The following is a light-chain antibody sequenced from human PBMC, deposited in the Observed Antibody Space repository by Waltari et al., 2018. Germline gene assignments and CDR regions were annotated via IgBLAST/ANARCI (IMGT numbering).Light chain of an antibody. CDR2: DVN. V-gene: IGLV2-14*03. Sequence: QSALTQPASVSGSPGQSITISCAGTNSDIGYYNFVSWYQQHPAKAPKLIIFDVNRWPSGVSHRFSGSKAGNTASLTISGLQAEDEADYFCASYTSTNTVLFGGGTKVTVL. CDR1: NSDIGYYNF. CDR3: ASYTSTNTVL. J-gene: IGLJ2*01.